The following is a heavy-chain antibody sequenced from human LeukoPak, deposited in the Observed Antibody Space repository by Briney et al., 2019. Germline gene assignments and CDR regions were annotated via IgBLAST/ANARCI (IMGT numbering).Heavy chain of an antibody. D-gene: IGHD1-1*01. V-gene: IGHV3-23*01. CDR2: ISGSGGST. CDR1: GFTFSSYA. CDR3: ARLSTWNDGVDAFDI. Sequence: GGSLRLSCAASGFTFSSYAMSWVRQAPGKGLEWVSAISGSGGSTYYADSVKGRFTISRDNSKNTLYLQMNSLRAADTAVFYCARLSTWNDGVDAFDIWGQGTMVTVSS. J-gene: IGHJ3*02.